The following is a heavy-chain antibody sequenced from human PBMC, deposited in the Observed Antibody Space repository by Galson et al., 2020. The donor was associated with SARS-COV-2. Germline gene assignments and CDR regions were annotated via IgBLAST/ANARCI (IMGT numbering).Heavy chain of an antibody. V-gene: IGHV3-66*01. J-gene: IGHJ6*02. Sequence: TLILSCAASGFTVNTAYMNWVRPAPGMGLEWVSVLYSSGTTYYADSMKGRFTISRDNSKNTLYLQMNSPRGDDTGVYYCARDPGERNGISIWVQGITVTVSS. CDR1: GFTVNTAY. CDR2: LYSSGTT. CDR3: ARDPGERNGISI. D-gene: IGHD1-20*01.